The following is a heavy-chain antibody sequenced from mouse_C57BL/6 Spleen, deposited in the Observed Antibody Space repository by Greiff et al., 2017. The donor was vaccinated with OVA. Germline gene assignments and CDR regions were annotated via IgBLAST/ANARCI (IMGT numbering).Heavy chain of an antibody. CDR3: ARRGIYYYGSSEYYYAMDY. V-gene: IGHV5-17*01. Sequence: EVQVVESGGGLVKPGGSLKLSCAASGFTFSDYGMHWVRQAPEKGLEWVAYISSGSSTIYYADTVKGRFTISRDNAKNTLFLQMTSLRSEDTAMYYCARRGIYYYGSSEYYYAMDYWGQGTSVTVSS. D-gene: IGHD1-1*01. CDR1: GFTFSDYG. J-gene: IGHJ4*01. CDR2: ISSGSSTI.